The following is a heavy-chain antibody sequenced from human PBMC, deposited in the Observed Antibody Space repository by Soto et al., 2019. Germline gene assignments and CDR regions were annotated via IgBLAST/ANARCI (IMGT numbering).Heavy chain of an antibody. CDR3: AVAGPKYYYGSGKTSPAPFDY. Sequence: EASVKVSCKASGYTFTSYGISWVRQAPGQGLEWMGWISAYNGNTNYAQKLQGRVTMTTDTSTSTAYMELRSLRSDDTAVYYCAVAGPKYYYGSGKTSPAPFDYWGQGTLVTVSS. CDR1: GYTFTSYG. D-gene: IGHD3-10*01. V-gene: IGHV1-18*01. J-gene: IGHJ4*02. CDR2: ISAYNGNT.